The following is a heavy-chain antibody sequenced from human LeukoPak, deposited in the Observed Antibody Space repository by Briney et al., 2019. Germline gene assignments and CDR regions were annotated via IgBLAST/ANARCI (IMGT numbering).Heavy chain of an antibody. CDR2: ISGDGGTT. D-gene: IGHD1-26*01. Sequence: GGSLRLSCAASGFNFDEYAMYWVRQAPGKGLEWVSLISGDGGTTSYADSVKGRFTISRDNSENSLNLQVKSLRSEDTALYYCAKARRSGTHYSDFDCWGQGTLVTVSS. J-gene: IGHJ4*02. V-gene: IGHV3-43*02. CDR3: AKARRSGTHYSDFDC. CDR1: GFNFDEYA.